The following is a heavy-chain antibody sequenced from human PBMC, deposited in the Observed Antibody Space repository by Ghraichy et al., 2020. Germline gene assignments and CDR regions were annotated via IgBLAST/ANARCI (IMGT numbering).Heavy chain of an antibody. Sequence: SETLSLTCTVYGGSFSGYYWSWIRQPPGRGLEWIAEINHSGSTNYNPSLKSRVTISVDTSKNQFFLKLSSVTAADTAVYYGARGQRLRYNYLYYYGMDVWGQGTTVTVSS. J-gene: IGHJ6*02. V-gene: IGHV4-34*01. CDR1: GGSFSGYY. D-gene: IGHD5-18*01. CDR2: INHSGST. CDR3: ARGQRLRYNYLYYYGMDV.